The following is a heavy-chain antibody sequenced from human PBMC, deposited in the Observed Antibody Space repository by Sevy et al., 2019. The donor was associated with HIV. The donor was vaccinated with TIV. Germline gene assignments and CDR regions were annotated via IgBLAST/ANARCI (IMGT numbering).Heavy chain of an antibody. Sequence: ASVKVSCKASGGIFRSNAISGVRQAPGQGLEWMGGIIAVFGTTNYAQKFQGRVTVTADESRSTAYMGLSSLRSEDTAVYYCARDKYYYVSGSFDYWGQGTQVTVSS. J-gene: IGHJ4*01. CDR1: GGIFRSNA. V-gene: IGHV1-69*13. D-gene: IGHD3-10*01. CDR3: ARDKYYYVSGSFDY. CDR2: IIAVFGTT.